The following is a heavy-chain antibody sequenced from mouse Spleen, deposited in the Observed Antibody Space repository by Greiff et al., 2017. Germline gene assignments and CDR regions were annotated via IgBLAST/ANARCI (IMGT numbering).Heavy chain of an antibody. V-gene: IGHV7-3*01. J-gene: IGHJ4*01. D-gene: IGHD1-1*01. Sequence: EVMLVESGGGLVQPGGSLSLSCAASGFTFTDYYMSWVRQPPGKALEWLGFIRNKANGYTTEYSASVKGRFTISRDNSQSILYLQMNALRAEDSATYYCARWATTVVATNCYAMDYWGQGTSVTVSS. CDR1: GFTFTDYY. CDR2: IRNKANGYTT. CDR3: ARWATTVVATNCYAMDY.